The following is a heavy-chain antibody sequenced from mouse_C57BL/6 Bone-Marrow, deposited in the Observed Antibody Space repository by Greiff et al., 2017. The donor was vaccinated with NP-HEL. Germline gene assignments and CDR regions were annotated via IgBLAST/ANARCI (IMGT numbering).Heavy chain of an antibody. J-gene: IGHJ2*01. V-gene: IGHV1-64*01. D-gene: IGHD1-1*01. Sequence: QVQLQQPGAELVKPGASVKLSCKASGYTFTSYWMHWVKQRPGQGLEWIGMIHPNSGSTNYNEKFKSKATLTVDKSSSTAYMQLSSLTSEDSAVYYCARVNYGSSYYYFDYWGQGTTLTVSS. CDR2: IHPNSGST. CDR3: ARVNYGSSYYYFDY. CDR1: GYTFTSYW.